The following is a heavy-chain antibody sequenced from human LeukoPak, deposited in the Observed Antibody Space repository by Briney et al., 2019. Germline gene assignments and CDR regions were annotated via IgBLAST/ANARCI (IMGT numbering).Heavy chain of an antibody. CDR2: INSDGSST. Sequence: GGPLRLSCAASGFTFSSYWMHWVRQAPGKGLVWVSHINSDGSSTTYADSVKGRFTISRDNAKDTLYLQMNSLRAEDTAVYYRARDREGLGDYWGQGTLVTVSS. CDR1: GFTFSSYW. V-gene: IGHV3-74*01. CDR3: ARDREGLGDY. D-gene: IGHD1-26*01. J-gene: IGHJ4*02.